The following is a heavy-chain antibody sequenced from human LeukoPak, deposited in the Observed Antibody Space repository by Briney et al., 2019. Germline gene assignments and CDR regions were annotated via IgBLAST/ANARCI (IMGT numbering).Heavy chain of an antibody. CDR1: GFTFSSYG. V-gene: IGHV3-23*01. CDR3: AKDRRLAAFDY. D-gene: IGHD6-25*01. CDR2: ITGRGESI. Sequence: WGTLRLSCAASGFTFSSYGMNRVRQAPGKGLEWVSGITGRGESIYYAGSVKGRFTISRDNSKNTLYLQMNSLRAEDTAVYYCAKDRRLAAFDYGGQGTLVTVSS. J-gene: IGHJ4*02.